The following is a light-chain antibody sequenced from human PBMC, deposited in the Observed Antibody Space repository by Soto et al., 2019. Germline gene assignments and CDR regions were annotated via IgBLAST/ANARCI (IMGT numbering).Light chain of an antibody. CDR2: GAS. V-gene: IGKV3-20*01. J-gene: IGKJ1*01. Sequence: EIVLTQSPGTLSLSPGERATLSCRASQSVSSSYLAWYQQKPGQAPRLLIYGASSRATGIPDRFSGSGSGTDFTLTISRLEPEDFAVYYCRQYGNSPRTFGQGTKV. CDR3: RQYGNSPRT. CDR1: QSVSSSY.